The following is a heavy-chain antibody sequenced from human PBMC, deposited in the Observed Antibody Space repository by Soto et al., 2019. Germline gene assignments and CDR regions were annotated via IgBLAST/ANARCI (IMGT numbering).Heavy chain of an antibody. V-gene: IGHV4-39*01. CDR2: TYYSGST. CDR1: GGSISSSSYY. J-gene: IGHJ6*02. CDR3: ARQSYYYGMDV. Sequence: SETLSLTCTVSGGSISSSSYYWGWIRQPPGKGLEWIGSTYYSGSTYYNPSLKSRVTISVDTSKNQFSLKLSSVTAADTAVYYCARQSYYYGMDVWGQGTTVTVSS.